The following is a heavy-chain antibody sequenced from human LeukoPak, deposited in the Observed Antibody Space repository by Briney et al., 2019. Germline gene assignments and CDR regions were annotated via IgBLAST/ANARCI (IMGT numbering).Heavy chain of an antibody. V-gene: IGHV3-48*01. J-gene: IGHJ4*02. CDR2: ISSSSSTI. CDR3: ARGGEVVVAPAFPFDY. CDR1: GFTFSSYS. Sequence: GGSLRLSCAASGFTFSSYSMNWFRQAPGKGLEWVSYISSSSSTIYYADSVKGRFTISRDNAKNSLYLQMNSLRAEDTAVYYCARGGEVVVAPAFPFDYWGQGTLVTVSS. D-gene: IGHD3-22*01.